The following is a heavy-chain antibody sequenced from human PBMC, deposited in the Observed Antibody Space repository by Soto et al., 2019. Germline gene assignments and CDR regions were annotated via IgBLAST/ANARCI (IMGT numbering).Heavy chain of an antibody. J-gene: IGHJ4*02. D-gene: IGHD2-2*01. Sequence: PGGCLRXXXAGSGFPFNSYAMSWVRQAPGKGLKWVSTVSGSGSRTYYADSVKGRFTISRDNSKNTLYLQMNSLRAEDTAVYYCAKDRYCSSTTCYAGFDYWGQGALVTVSS. CDR1: GFPFNSYA. CDR3: AKDRYCSSTTCYAGFDY. CDR2: VSGSGSRT. V-gene: IGHV3-23*01.